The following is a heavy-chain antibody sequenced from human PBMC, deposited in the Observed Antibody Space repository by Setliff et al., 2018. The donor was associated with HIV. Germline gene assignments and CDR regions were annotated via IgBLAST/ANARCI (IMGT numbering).Heavy chain of an antibody. J-gene: IGHJ3*01. CDR3: GRVPYKSAWFSGGHNPFDV. CDR1: GYSFARYG. Sequence: ASVKVSFKASGYSFARYGLSWVRQAPGQGLGWMGWISGFNGNTKYAPSFQDRVAMTTETATSTVYMDLRRLTSDDTAVYYCGRVPYKSAWFSGGHNPFDVWGQGTMVTVSS. CDR2: ISGFNGNT. V-gene: IGHV1-18*01. D-gene: IGHD6-19*01.